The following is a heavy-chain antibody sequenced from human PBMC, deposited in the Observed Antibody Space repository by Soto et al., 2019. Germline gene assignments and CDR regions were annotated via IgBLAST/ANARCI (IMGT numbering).Heavy chain of an antibody. J-gene: IGHJ5*02. CDR2: IYWDDDK. V-gene: IGHV2-5*02. Sequence: QITLKESGPPLVKPTQTLTLTCTFSGFSLSTSGVGVGWIRQPPGKALEWLALIYWDDDKRYSPSLKSRLTIPKDTSKNQVVLTMANLDPFDTATNYRAHRRITIGWGDLFVWFDPWGQGTLGTVSS. CDR1: GFSLSTSGVG. CDR3: AHRRITIGWGDLFVWFDP. D-gene: IGHD3-10*01.